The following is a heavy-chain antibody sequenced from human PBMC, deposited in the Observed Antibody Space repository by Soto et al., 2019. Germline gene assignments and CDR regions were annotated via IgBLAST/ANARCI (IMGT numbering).Heavy chain of an antibody. Sequence: ASVKVSCKASGCTFTSYAMHWVRQAPGQRLEWMGWINAGNGNTKYSQKFQGRVTITRDTSASTAYMELSSLRSEDTAVYYCARPGSSLGGINYYYYYGMDVWGQGTTVTAP. CDR3: ARPGSSLGGINYYYYYGMDV. J-gene: IGHJ6*02. CDR1: GCTFTSYA. D-gene: IGHD3-16*01. CDR2: INAGNGNT. V-gene: IGHV1-3*01.